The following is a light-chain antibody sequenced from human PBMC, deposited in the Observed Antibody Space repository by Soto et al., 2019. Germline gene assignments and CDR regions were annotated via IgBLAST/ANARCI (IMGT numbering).Light chain of an antibody. Sequence: EVVLTQSPGTLSLSPGERATLSCRASQSVINNYLAWYPQKPGQAPRLLIYGASSRATGIPVRFSGSGSGTDFTLTISRLEPEDFAVYYCQQYAKSPEWTFGQGTKVEIK. V-gene: IGKV3-20*01. CDR1: QSVINNY. J-gene: IGKJ1*01. CDR3: QQYAKSPEWT. CDR2: GAS.